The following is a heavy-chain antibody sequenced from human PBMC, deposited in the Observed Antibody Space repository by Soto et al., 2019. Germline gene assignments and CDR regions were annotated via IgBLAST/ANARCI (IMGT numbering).Heavy chain of an antibody. CDR1: GDSVSSNSAA. V-gene: IGHV6-1*01. Sequence: KQSQTLSLTCAISGDSVSSNSAAWNWIRQSPSRGLEWLGRTYYRSKWYNDYAVSVKSRITINPDTSKNQFSLQLNSGTPEDTAVYYCARYGGPYSSSSSYFDDWGQGTLVTVSS. J-gene: IGHJ4*02. CDR3: ARYGGPYSSSSSYFDD. D-gene: IGHD6-6*01. CDR2: TYYRSKWYN.